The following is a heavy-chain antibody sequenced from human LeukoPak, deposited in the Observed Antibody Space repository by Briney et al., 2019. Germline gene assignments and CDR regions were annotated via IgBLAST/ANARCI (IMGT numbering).Heavy chain of an antibody. CDR1: DASFSGYY. CDR3: ARVRTYSYVLRYYFDY. J-gene: IGHJ4*02. V-gene: IGHV4-34*01. CDR2: INHSGST. D-gene: IGHD5-18*01. Sequence: ASETLSLTCAIYDASFSGYYWSWIRQPPGKGLEWIGEINHSGSTNYNPSLKSRVTISVDTSKNQFSLKLSAVTAADTAVYYCARVRTYSYVLRYYFDYWGQGTLVTVSS.